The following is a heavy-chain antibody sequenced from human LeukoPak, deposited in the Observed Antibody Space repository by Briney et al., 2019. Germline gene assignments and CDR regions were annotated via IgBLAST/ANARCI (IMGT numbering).Heavy chain of an antibody. J-gene: IGHJ5*02. Sequence: GGSLRLSCAASGFTFSSYAMSWVRQAPGKGLEWVSGISGSGGSTYYADSVKGRFTISRDISKNTLYLQMNSLRAEDTAVYYCAEGSTVTTSWFDPWGQGTLVTVSS. CDR1: GFTFSSYA. CDR2: ISGSGGST. D-gene: IGHD4-17*01. V-gene: IGHV3-23*01. CDR3: AEGSTVTTSWFDP.